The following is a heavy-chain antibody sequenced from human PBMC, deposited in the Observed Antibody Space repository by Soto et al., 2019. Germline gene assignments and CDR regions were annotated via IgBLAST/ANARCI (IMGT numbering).Heavy chain of an antibody. D-gene: IGHD6-6*01. CDR2: ISAYNGNT. CDR1: GYSCSTCG. CDR3: AVLVEISSKYYFQD. Sequence: QVQLVQSGAGVMKPGASVKVSCRASGYSCSTCGIAWVRQAPGQGLEWMGWISAYNGNTNYAQKVQGRITMTTDTSTVTGYMELRSLRSDDTAIYYFAVLVEISSKYYFQDSGQVTLVTVSS. V-gene: IGHV1-18*01. J-gene: IGHJ4*02.